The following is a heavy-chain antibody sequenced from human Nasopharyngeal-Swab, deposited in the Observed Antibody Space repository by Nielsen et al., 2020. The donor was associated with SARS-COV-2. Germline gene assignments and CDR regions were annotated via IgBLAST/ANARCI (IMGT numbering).Heavy chain of an antibody. CDR2: ISHNSGT. V-gene: IGHV4-59*11. J-gene: IGHJ5*02. Sequence: SETLSLTCTVSGVSLTSPYWSWIRQPPGKGLEWVGYISHNSGTSYNPSLKSRVTMFMDTSKNQFSLRLTSVTAADTAVYYCAKEGATGWFDPCGQGTLVTVSS. CDR3: AKEGATGWFDP. CDR1: GVSLTSPY.